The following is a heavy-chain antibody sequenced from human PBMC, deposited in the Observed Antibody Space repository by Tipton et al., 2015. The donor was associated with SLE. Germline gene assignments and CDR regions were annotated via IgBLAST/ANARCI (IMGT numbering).Heavy chain of an antibody. CDR2: IKQDGSEK. CDR3: ARDPISGSYLDY. V-gene: IGHV3-7*01. CDR1: GFTFSSYW. Sequence: SLRLSCAASGFTFSSYWMSWVRQAPGKGLEWVANIKQDGSEKYYVDSVKGRFTISRDNAKNTLYLQMNSLRAEDTAVYYCARDPISGSYLDYWGQGTLVTVSS. J-gene: IGHJ4*02. D-gene: IGHD1-26*01.